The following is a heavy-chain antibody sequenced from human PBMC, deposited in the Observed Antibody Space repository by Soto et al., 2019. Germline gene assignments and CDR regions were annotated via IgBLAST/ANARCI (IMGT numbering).Heavy chain of an antibody. Sequence: QVQLVQSGAEVKKPGSSVKVSCKASGGTFSGYAISWVRQAPGQGLEWMGGIIPIFGTANYAQKFQGRVTITADESTSTAYMELSSLRSEDTAVYYCARARYYYDSSGYPAFDYWGQGTLVTVSS. CDR2: IIPIFGTA. CDR1: GGTFSGYA. D-gene: IGHD3-22*01. V-gene: IGHV1-69*01. CDR3: ARARYYYDSSGYPAFDY. J-gene: IGHJ4*02.